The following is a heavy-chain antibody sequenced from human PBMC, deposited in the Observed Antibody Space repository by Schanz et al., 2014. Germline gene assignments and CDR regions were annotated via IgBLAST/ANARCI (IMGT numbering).Heavy chain of an antibody. CDR1: GFSIRNND. CDR2: IGTAGDT. V-gene: IGHV3-13*04. Sequence: EVQLVESGGGLVKPGGSLRLSCAASGFSIRNNDMHWVRQATGAGLEWVSAIGTAGDTFYLDSVKGRFTISRDSGQNSLYLQMNSLRAGDTAVYYCARGTDWNLHYWGQGALVTVSS. CDR3: ARGTDWNLHY. D-gene: IGHD1-1*01. J-gene: IGHJ4*02.